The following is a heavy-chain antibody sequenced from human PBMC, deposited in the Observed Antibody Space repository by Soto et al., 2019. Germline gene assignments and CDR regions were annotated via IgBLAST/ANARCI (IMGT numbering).Heavy chain of an antibody. CDR3: ARSGWIQLWPAMDV. CDR2: INAGNGNT. Sequence: ASVKVSCKASGYTFTSYAMHWVRQAPGQRLEWMGWINAGNGNTKYSQKFQGRVTITRDTSASTAYMELSSLRSEDTAVYYCARSGWIQLWPAMDVWGQGTTVTVS. CDR1: GYTFTSYA. J-gene: IGHJ6*02. V-gene: IGHV1-3*01. D-gene: IGHD5-18*01.